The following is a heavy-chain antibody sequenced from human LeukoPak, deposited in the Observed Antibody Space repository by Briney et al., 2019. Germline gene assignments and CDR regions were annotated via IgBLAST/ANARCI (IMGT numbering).Heavy chain of an antibody. CDR3: GRVGSGGTREDTLDI. CDR1: GLTFSSYS. CDR2: IGSSSSHI. J-gene: IGHJ3*02. V-gene: IGHV3-21*01. D-gene: IGHD1-26*01. Sequence: GGSLRLSCAASGLTFSSYSMNWVRQPPGKGLEWVSSIGSSSSHIYYADSVKGRFTISRDNAKNSLYLQMNSLRAEDTAVYYCGRVGSGGTREDTLDIWGQGTMVTVSS.